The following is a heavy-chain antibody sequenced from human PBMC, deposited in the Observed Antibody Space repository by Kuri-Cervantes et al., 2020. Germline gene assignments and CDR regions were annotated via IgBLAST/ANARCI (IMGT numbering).Heavy chain of an antibody. D-gene: IGHD1-26*01. V-gene: IGHV3-48*03. J-gene: IGHJ6*02. CDR1: GFTFSSYE. CDR3: AKDGDWELPRGNYYYGMDV. CDR2: ISSSGSTI. Sequence: GESLKISCAASGFTFSSYEMNWVRQAPGKGLEWVSYISSSGSTIYYADSVKGRFTISRDNAKNSLYLQMNSLRAEDTAVYYCAKDGDWELPRGNYYYGMDVWGQGATVTVSS.